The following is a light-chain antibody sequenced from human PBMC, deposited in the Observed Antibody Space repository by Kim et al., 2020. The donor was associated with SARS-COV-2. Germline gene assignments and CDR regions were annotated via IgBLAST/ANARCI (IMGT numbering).Light chain of an antibody. V-gene: IGLV1-44*01. CDR2: SNT. CDR3: AAWDDSLNGYV. Sequence: QSVLTQPPSASGTPGQRVTISCSGSSSNIGSNTVNWYQQLPGTAPKLLIYSNTQRPSGVPDRFSGPRSGTSASLAISGLQSEDEADYYCAAWDDSLNGYVFGTGTKVTVL. J-gene: IGLJ1*01. CDR1: SSNIGSNT.